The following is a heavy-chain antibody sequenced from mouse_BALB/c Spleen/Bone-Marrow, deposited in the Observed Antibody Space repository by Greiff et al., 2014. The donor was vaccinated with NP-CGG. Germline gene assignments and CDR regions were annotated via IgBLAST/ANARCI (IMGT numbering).Heavy chain of an antibody. Sequence: VQLKESGTVLARPGASVKMSCKASGYTFTSYWMHWVKQRPGQGLEWIGAIYPGHCDTSYTQKFKGKANLTAVTSTSTAYMELSSLTNEDSSVYYCTRGGGSSYVEFADWGQGTLVTVAA. V-gene: IGHV1-5*01. CDR1: GYTFTSYW. CDR3: TRGGGSSYVEFAD. CDR2: IYPGHCDT. J-gene: IGHJ3*01. D-gene: IGHD1-1*01.